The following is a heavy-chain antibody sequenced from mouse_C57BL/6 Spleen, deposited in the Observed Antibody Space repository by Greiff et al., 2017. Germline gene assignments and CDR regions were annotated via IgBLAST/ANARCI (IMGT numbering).Heavy chain of an antibody. Sequence: VKLLQSGPGLAAPSQRLSITCTVSGFSLTSYAISWVRQPPGKGLEWLGVIWTGGGTNYNSALTSRLSISKDNSKSQFFLQMNSLQTDDTARYYCARKYDGGSGLDRYFDVWGTGTTVTVSS. J-gene: IGHJ1*03. CDR1: GFSLTSYA. CDR2: IWTGGGT. V-gene: IGHV2-9-1*01. CDR3: ARKYDGGSGLDRYFDV. D-gene: IGHD2-3*01.